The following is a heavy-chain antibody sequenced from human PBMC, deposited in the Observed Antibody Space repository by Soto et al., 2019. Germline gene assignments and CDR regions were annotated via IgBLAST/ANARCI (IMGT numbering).Heavy chain of an antibody. CDR2: LIPLLGIA. J-gene: IGHJ4*02. Sequence: QVQLVQSGAAVTKPGSSVKVSCKASGGTFSTYTISWVRQAPGQGLEWMGRLIPLLGIANYAQKFQGRVTITADKSTSASNLDLSSLRSEDTAVYYCAAHTAMEFWGQGTLVTVSS. CDR3: AAHTAMEF. CDR1: GGTFSTYT. V-gene: IGHV1-69*02. D-gene: IGHD5-18*01.